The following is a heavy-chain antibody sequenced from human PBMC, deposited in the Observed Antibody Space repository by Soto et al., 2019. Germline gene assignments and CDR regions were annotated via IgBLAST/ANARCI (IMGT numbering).Heavy chain of an antibody. CDR3: QRSNDY. J-gene: IGHJ4*02. CDR2: INPADDST. CDR1: GYSFTSYY. Sequence: QVQLVQSGAEVKKPGASVKVSCKASGYSFTSYYMHWVRQAPGQGLEWMGIINPADDSTSYAQKFQGRVTMTRDASTSTVYMELSSLRSEDTALYYCQRSNDYWGQGTLVTVSS. V-gene: IGHV1-46*01.